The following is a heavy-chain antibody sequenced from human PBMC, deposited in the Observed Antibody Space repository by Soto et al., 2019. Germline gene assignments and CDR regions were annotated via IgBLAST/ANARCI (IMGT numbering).Heavy chain of an antibody. V-gene: IGHV4-4*07. CDR2: IYTSGST. D-gene: IGHD1-1*01. Sequence: SETLSLTCTVSGGSISSYYWSWIRRPAGKGLEWIGRIYTSGSTNYNPSLKSRVTMSVDTSKNQFSLKLSSVTAADTAVYYCARERVIYNWNDVAGLWFDPWGQGTLVTVSS. CDR1: GGSISSYY. J-gene: IGHJ5*02. CDR3: ARERVIYNWNDVAGLWFDP.